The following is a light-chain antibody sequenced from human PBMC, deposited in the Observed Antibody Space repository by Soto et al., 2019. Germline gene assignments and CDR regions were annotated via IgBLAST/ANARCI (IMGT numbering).Light chain of an antibody. Sequence: QSALTQPASVSGSPGQSITISCTGTSSDVGRHDLVAWYQHHPGKAPKLIIYEVIKRPSGVSNRFSGSKSSNTASLTISGLQADDEADYYCCSYAGSLWVFGGGTKVTVL. CDR3: CSYAGSLWV. CDR1: SSDVGRHDL. CDR2: EVI. V-gene: IGLV2-23*02. J-gene: IGLJ3*02.